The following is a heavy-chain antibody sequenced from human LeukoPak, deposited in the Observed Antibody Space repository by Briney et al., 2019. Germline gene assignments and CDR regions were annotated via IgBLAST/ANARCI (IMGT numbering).Heavy chain of an antibody. Sequence: GASVKVSCKASGGTFSSHAISWVRQAPGQGLEWVGGIIHIFGTTNYAQKFQGRVTITTDESTSTGYMELRSLRSDDTAVYYCARGDSGYDYGFDNWGQGTLVTVSS. V-gene: IGHV1-69*05. D-gene: IGHD5-12*01. J-gene: IGHJ4*02. CDR2: IIHIFGTT. CDR1: GGTFSSHA. CDR3: ARGDSGYDYGFDN.